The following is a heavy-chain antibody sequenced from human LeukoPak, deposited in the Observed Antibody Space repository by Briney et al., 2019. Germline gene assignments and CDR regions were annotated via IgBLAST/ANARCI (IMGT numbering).Heavy chain of an antibody. J-gene: IGHJ6*02. V-gene: IGHV3-23*01. CDR1: GSTLSSDA. CDR2: ISGSGGTT. D-gene: IGHD3-10*02. Sequence: GGSLTLSCAASGSTLSSDAMSWVRQAPGKGLEWVSGISGSGGTTYYADSVKGRFIISRDNSKNTLYLQMNSLRAEDTAIYYCARHLHYYVAMHVWAQETTVTVSS. CDR3: ARHLHYYVAMHV.